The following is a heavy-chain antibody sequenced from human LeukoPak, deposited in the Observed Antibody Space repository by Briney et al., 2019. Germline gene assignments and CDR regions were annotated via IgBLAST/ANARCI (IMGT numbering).Heavy chain of an antibody. V-gene: IGHV3-74*01. J-gene: IGHJ3*02. CDR1: RFTFSSDW. Sequence: PGGSLRLSCAASRFTFSSDWMHWVRQAPGQGLEWVSRIISDGSSTSYANSVKGRFTISRDTAKNTLYLQLNSLRAEDTAVYYCAREDVDITVATSGAFDIWGQGTMVTVSS. CDR2: IISDGSST. CDR3: AREDVDITVATSGAFDI. D-gene: IGHD6-19*01.